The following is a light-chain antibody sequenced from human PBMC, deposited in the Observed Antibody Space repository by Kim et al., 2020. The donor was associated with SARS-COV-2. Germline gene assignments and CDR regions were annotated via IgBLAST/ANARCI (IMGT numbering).Light chain of an antibody. Sequence: GQSVTMSCTGTSSDVGGYSRVTWYQQPPGTAPKVLIYEVINRPSGVPDRFSGSKSGNTASLTISRLQAEDETDYYCSSFTSRNIYVFGTGTNVTDL. CDR2: EVI. J-gene: IGLJ1*01. V-gene: IGLV2-18*02. CDR1: SSDVGGYSR. CDR3: SSFTSRNIYV.